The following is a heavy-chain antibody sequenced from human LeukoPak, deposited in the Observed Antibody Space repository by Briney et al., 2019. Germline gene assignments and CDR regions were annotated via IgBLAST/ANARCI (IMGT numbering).Heavy chain of an antibody. CDR1: GFTVSSNY. J-gene: IGHJ4*02. D-gene: IGHD2-2*02. CDR2: IYSGGST. CDR3: AREIPYYFDY. Sequence: GGSLRLSCAASGFTVSSNYMTWVRQAPGKGLEWVSVIYSGGSTFYADSVKGRFTISRDNSKNTLYLQMNSLRAEDTAVYYCAREIPYYFDYWGQGTLVTVSS. V-gene: IGHV3-53*01.